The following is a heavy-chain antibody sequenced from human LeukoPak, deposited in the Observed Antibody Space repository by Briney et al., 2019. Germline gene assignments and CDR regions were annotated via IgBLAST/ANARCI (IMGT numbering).Heavy chain of an antibody. CDR3: ARDHKSTDAFDI. CDR2: ISSSSSYI. Sequence: GGSLRLSCAASGFTFSSYSMNWVRQAPGKGLEWVSSISSSSSYIYYADSVKGRFTISRDNSKNTLYLQMNSLRAEDTAVYYCARDHKSTDAFDIWGQGTMVTVSS. V-gene: IGHV3-21*01. CDR1: GFTFSSYS. J-gene: IGHJ3*02.